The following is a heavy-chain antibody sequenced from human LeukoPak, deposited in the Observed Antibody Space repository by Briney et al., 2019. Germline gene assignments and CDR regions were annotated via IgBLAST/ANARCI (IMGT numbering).Heavy chain of an antibody. D-gene: IGHD6-13*01. CDR2: ISYDGSNK. CDR3: ASASGEIAAAGYYSDY. CDR1: GFTFSSYA. V-gene: IGHV3-30-3*01. J-gene: IGHJ4*02. Sequence: GRSLRLSCAASGFTFSSYAMHWVRQAPGKGLEWVAVISYDGSNKYYADSVKGRFTISRDNSKNTLYLQMNSLRAEDTAVYYCASASGEIAAAGYYSDYWGQGTLVTVSS.